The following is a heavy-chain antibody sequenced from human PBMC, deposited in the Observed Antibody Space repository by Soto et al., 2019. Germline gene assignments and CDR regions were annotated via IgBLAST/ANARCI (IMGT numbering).Heavy chain of an antibody. CDR2: ISSSSSYI. Sequence: PGGSLRLSCAASGFTFSSYSMNWVRQAPGKGLEWVSSISSSSSYIYYADSVKRRFTISTDNAKNSLYLQMNRLRAEGTAVYYCAGAVDTAMEPLDYWGQGTLVTVSS. J-gene: IGHJ4*02. D-gene: IGHD5-18*01. CDR3: AGAVDTAMEPLDY. V-gene: IGHV3-21*01. CDR1: GFTFSSYS.